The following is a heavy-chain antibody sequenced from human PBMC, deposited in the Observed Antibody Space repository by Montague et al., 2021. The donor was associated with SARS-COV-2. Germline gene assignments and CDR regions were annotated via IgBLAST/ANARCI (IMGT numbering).Heavy chain of an antibody. D-gene: IGHD3-22*01. CDR2: TYYRSKWYN. V-gene: IGHV6-1*01. Sequence: CPSSGDSVSSNSAAWNWIRQSPSRGREWLGRTYYRSKWYNDYAVXVKSRITINPDTSKNQFSLQLNSVTPEDTAVYYCARGSSGYYTPRPFDYWGQGTLVTVSS. J-gene: IGHJ4*02. CDR3: ARGSSGYYTPRPFDY. CDR1: GDSVSSNSAA.